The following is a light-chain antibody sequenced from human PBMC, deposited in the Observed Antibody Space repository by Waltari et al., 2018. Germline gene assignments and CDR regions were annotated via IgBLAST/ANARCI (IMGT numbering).Light chain of an antibody. CDR1: QSVSSQ. Sequence: EIVLTQSPATLSLSPGEGATLSCRASQSVSSQLVWYQQKRGQAPRLLIYDASNRATGIPARFSGSWSGTDFTLTISSLESEDFAVYYCQQCNNSPPTFGQGTKVEIK. CDR3: QQCNNSPPT. J-gene: IGKJ1*01. V-gene: IGKV3-11*01. CDR2: DAS.